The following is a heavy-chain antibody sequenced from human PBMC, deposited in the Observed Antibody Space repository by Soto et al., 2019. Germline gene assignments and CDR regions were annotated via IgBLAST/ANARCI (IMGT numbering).Heavy chain of an antibody. D-gene: IGHD3-22*01. CDR1: GYTFTRNG. J-gene: IGHJ6*02. V-gene: IGHV1-18*01. Sequence: ASVKVSCKTSGYTFTRNGISWVRQAPGQGLEWMGWINPNSGNTKYAQKLQGRVTMTTDTSTSTAYMELRSLRSDDTAVYYCVKDRDSNSWPSRDVWGPGTTVTVSS. CDR2: INPNSGNT. CDR3: VKDRDSNSWPSRDV.